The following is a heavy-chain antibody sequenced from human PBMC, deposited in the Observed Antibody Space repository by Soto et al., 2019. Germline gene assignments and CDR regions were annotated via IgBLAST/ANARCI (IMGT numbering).Heavy chain of an antibody. J-gene: IGHJ5*02. Sequence: SETLSLTCAVSGGSISSSNWWSWVRQPPGKGLEWIGEIYHSGSTTYNPSLKSRVTISVDKSKNQFSLKLSSVTAADTAVYYCAAGAGRWLQLGWFDPWGQGTLVTVSS. D-gene: IGHD5-12*01. CDR2: IYHSGST. CDR3: AAGAGRWLQLGWFDP. V-gene: IGHV4-4*02. CDR1: GGSISSSNW.